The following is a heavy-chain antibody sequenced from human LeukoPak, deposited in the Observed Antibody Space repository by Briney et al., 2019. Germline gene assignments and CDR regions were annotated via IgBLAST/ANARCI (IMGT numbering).Heavy chain of an antibody. D-gene: IGHD3-10*01. CDR3: ARDSMVRGATGPFFDY. CDR2: ISYDGTNK. V-gene: IGHV3-30-3*01. CDR1: EFTFSTYS. J-gene: IGHJ4*02. Sequence: GGSLRLSCAASEFTFSTYSMHWVRQAPGKGLEWVTVISYDGTNKYYADSVKGRFTISRDNSKSKVYLQMNSLRAEDTAVYYCARDSMVRGATGPFFDYWGQGTLVTVSS.